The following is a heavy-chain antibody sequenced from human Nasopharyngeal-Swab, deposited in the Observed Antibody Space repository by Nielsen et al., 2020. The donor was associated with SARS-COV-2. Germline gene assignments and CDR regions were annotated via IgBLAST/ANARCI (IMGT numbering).Heavy chain of an antibody. D-gene: IGHD5-24*01. V-gene: IGHV3-21*01. J-gene: IGHJ4*02. CDR2: ISSSSSSYI. Sequence: VRQAPGKGLEWVSSISSSSSSYIYYADSVKGRFTISRDNAKNSLYLQMNSLRAEDTAVYYCARGNGQMDYWGQGTLVTVSS. CDR3: ARGNGQMDY.